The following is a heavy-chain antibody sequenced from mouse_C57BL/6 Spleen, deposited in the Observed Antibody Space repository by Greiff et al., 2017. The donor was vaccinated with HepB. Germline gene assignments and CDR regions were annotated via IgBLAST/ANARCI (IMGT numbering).Heavy chain of an antibody. CDR1: GFTFSSYA. J-gene: IGHJ4*01. D-gene: IGHD1-1*01. V-gene: IGHV5-9-1*02. CDR2: ISSGGDYI. Sequence: EVKVVESGEGLVKPGGSLKLSCAASGFTFSSYAMSWVRQTPEKRLEWVAYISSGGDYIYYADTVKGRFTISRDNARNTLYLQMSSLKSEDTAMYYCTRSSTTVEFMDYWGQGTSVTVSS. CDR3: TRSSTTVEFMDY.